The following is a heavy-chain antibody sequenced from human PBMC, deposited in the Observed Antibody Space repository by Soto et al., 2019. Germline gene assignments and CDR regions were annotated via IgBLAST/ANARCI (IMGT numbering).Heavy chain of an antibody. D-gene: IGHD1-26*01. CDR3: SRDRQEGGATRAYYYYGMDV. CDR2: IYYSGST. V-gene: IGHV4-39*02. CDR1: GGSISNSSYY. J-gene: IGHJ6*02. Sequence: SETLSLTCTVSGGSISNSSYYWGWTRQPPGKGLEWIGSIYYSGSTYYNPSLKSRVTISVDTSKNQFSLKLSSVTAADTAVYYCSRDRQEGGATRAYYYYGMDVWGQGTTVTVSS.